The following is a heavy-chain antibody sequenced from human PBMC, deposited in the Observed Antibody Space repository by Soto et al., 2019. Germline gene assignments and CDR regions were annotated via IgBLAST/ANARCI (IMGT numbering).Heavy chain of an antibody. CDR2: IYHSGST. V-gene: IGHV4-4*02. D-gene: IGHD4-17*01. CDR3: ATYGDYGRNWFDP. CDR1: GGSISSSNW. J-gene: IGHJ5*02. Sequence: QVQLQESGPGLVKPSGTLSLTCAVSGGSISSSNWWSWVRQPPGKGLEWIGEIYHSGSTNYNPSLSTGVLISVDKSKNTVSLTLSSVTAPDTAVYYCATYGDYGRNWFDPWGQGTLVTVSS.